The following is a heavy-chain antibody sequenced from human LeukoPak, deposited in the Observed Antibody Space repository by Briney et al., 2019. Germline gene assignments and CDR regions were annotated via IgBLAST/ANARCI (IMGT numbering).Heavy chain of an antibody. J-gene: IGHJ3*02. CDR3: ARDYHGGTDAFDI. CDR2: IYHSGST. D-gene: IGHD1-14*01. V-gene: IGHV4-4*02. CDR1: GGSISSSNW. Sequence: PSGTLSLTCAVSGGSISSSNWWSWVCQPPGKGLEWIGEIYHSGSTNYNPSLKSRVTISVDKSKNQFSLKLSSVTAADTAVYYCARDYHGGTDAFDIWGQGTMVTVSS.